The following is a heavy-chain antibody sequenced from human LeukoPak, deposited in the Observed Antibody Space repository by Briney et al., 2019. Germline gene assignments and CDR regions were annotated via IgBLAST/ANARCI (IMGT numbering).Heavy chain of an antibody. V-gene: IGHV1-24*01. D-gene: IGHD2-2*01. CDR2: FYPEDGET. CDR1: VYTLTELS. CDR3: ATDTLEHQPNDAFDI. J-gene: IGHJ3*02. Sequence: ASVKVSCKVSVYTLTELSMHWVRPAPGKGGERVGGFYPEDGETIYAQKFQGRVTMTEDTSTDTAYMELISLRSEDTAVYYCATDTLEHQPNDAFDIWGQGTMVTVSS.